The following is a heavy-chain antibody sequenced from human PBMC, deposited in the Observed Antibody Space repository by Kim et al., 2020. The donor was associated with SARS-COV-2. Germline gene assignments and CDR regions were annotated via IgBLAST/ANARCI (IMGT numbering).Heavy chain of an antibody. J-gene: IGHJ4*02. Sequence: GGSLRLSCVASGFTFSDYWMHWVRQVPGKGLVWVSRISTDGSSTSYMDSVKGRFTISRDNVRNTVYLQMNSLRSDDTAVYYCTSNGAAGFWGQVTLVSVSS. V-gene: IGHV3-74*01. CDR2: ISTDGSST. CDR1: GFTFSDYW. D-gene: IGHD2-8*01. CDR3: TSNGAAGF.